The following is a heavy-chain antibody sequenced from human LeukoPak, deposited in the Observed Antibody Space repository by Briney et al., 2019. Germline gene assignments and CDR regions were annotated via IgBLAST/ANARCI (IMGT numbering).Heavy chain of an antibody. CDR1: GYTFTGYY. V-gene: IGHV1-18*04. J-gene: IGHJ6*03. CDR3: ARVYYSSGWYLSYYYYYYMDV. CDR2: ISAYNGNT. D-gene: IGHD6-19*01. Sequence: ASVKVSCKASGYTFTGYYMHWVRQAPGQGLEWMGWISAYNGNTNYAQKLQGRVTMTTDTSTSTAYMELRSLRSDDTAVYYCARVYYSSGWYLSYYYYYYMDVWGKGTTVTISS.